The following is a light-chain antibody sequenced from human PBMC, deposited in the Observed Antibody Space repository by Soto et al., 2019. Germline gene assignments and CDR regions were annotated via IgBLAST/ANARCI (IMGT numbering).Light chain of an antibody. CDR3: QSYDNSLSAWV. CDR2: VSR. V-gene: IGLV1-40*01. Sequence: QSVLTQPPSVSGAPGQRVTISCSGSSSNIGAGYDVHWYQQLPGTAPRLLIYVSRNRPSGVPDRFSASKSGPSASLAITGLQAEDEADYYCQSYDNSLSAWVFGGGTKLTVL. J-gene: IGLJ3*02. CDR1: SSNIGAGYD.